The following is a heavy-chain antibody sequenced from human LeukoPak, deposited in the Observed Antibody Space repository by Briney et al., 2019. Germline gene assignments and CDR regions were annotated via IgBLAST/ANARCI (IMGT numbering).Heavy chain of an antibody. V-gene: IGHV3-23*01. D-gene: IGHD6-6*01. CDR1: GFTFSNAY. J-gene: IGHJ4*02. Sequence: GGSLRLSCAASGFTFSNAYMNWVRQAPGKGLEWVSVISGSGDNTYYADSVKGRFTISRDNSKNMLYLQMNSLRAEDTAVYYCAKWKYSNSGIDDYWGQGTLVTVSS. CDR3: AKWKYSNSGIDDY. CDR2: ISGSGDNT.